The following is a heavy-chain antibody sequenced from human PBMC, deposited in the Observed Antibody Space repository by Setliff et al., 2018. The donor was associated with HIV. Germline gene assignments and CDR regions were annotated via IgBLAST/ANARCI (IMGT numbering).Heavy chain of an antibody. V-gene: IGHV1-2*02. CDR1: GYTFTGYY. CDR2: INPNSGYS. J-gene: IGHJ4*02. D-gene: IGHD5-12*01. CDR3: ARDTSATIRPLFDF. Sequence: ASVKVSCKASGYTFTGYYIHWLRQARGQGLEWMGWINPNSGYSKYAQKFQGRLTMTRDTPISTAYMELSRLTSDDTAVYYCARDTSATIRPLFDFWGQGTLVTVSS.